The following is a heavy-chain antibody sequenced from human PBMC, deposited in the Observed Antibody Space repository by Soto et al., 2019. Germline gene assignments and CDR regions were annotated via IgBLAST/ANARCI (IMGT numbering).Heavy chain of an antibody. CDR2: ISYDGSNK. D-gene: IGHD3-10*01. J-gene: IGHJ4*02. V-gene: IGHV3-30*18. CDR3: AKDFSPWDYGRENFDY. CDR1: GFTLSSYG. Sequence: GGSLRLSCAASGFTLSSYGMHWVRQAPGKGLEWVAVISYDGSNKYYADSVKGRFTISRDNSKNTLYLQMNSLRAEDTAVYYCAKDFSPWDYGRENFDYWGQGTLVTVSS.